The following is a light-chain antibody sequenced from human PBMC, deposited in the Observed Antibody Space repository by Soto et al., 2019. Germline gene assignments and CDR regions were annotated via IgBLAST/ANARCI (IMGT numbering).Light chain of an antibody. V-gene: IGKV3-15*01. CDR3: QQYNNWPPT. J-gene: IGKJ1*01. CDR1: QSISRY. Sequence: EIVMTQSPATLSVSPREGATLSCRASQSISRYLAWYQRKPGQAPRLLFSGASTRATGIPARFSGSGSGTEFTLTISSLQSEDFAVYYCQQYNNWPPTFGQGTKVEI. CDR2: GAS.